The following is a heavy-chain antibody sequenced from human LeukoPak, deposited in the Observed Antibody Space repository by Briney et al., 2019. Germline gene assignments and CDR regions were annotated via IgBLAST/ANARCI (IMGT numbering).Heavy chain of an antibody. Sequence: SETLSLTCTVSGGSISSYYWSWMRQPAGKGLEWIGRIYTSGSTNYNPSLKSRVTMSLDTSKNQFSLKLSSVTAADTAVYYCAGDARPGSSWPLDYWGQETLVTVPS. CDR1: GGSISSYY. CDR3: AGDARPGSSWPLDY. CDR2: IYTSGST. J-gene: IGHJ4*02. D-gene: IGHD6-13*01. V-gene: IGHV4-4*07.